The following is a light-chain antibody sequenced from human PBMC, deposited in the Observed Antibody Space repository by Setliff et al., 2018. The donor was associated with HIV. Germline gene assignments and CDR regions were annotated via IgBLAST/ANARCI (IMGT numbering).Light chain of an antibody. Sequence: QSVLTQPASVSGSPGQSITVSCTGTSSDVGSYNLASWYQQHPGKAPKLMIYEVTKRPSGVSDRFSGSKSGNTASLTISGLQAEDEADYYCCSFASASTYVFGSGTKVTVL. CDR2: EVT. CDR1: SSDVGSYNL. CDR3: CSFASASTYV. J-gene: IGLJ1*01. V-gene: IGLV2-23*02.